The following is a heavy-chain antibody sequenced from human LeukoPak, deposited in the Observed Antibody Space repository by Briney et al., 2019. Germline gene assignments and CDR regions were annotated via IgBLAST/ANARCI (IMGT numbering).Heavy chain of an antibody. CDR3: ARMAVYYYDSSGSFDD. D-gene: IGHD3-22*01. CDR1: GGSISSGSYY. V-gene: IGHV4-61*02. Sequence: HSETLSLTCTVSGGSISSGSYYWSWIRQPAGKGLEWIGRIYTSGSTNYNPSLKSRVTISVDTSKNQFSLNLTSVTAADTAVYYCARMAVYYYDSSGSFDDWGQGTLVTVSS. CDR2: IYTSGST. J-gene: IGHJ4*02.